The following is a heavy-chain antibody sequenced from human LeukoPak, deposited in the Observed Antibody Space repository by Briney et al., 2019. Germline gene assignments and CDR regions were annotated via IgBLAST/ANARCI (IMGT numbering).Heavy chain of an antibody. V-gene: IGHV4-39*07. Sequence: PSETLSLTCTVSGGSISSSSYYWGWIRQPPGKGLEWIGSIYYSGSTYYNPSLKSRVTISVDTSKNQFSLKLSSVTAADTAVYYCARRPFRMVRGANWFDPWGQGTLVTVSS. CDR2: IYYSGST. D-gene: IGHD3-10*01. J-gene: IGHJ5*02. CDR3: ARRPFRMVRGANWFDP. CDR1: GGSISSSSYY.